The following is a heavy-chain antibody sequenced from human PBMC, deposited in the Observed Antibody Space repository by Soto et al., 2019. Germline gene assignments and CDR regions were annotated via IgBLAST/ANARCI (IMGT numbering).Heavy chain of an antibody. J-gene: IGHJ6*02. D-gene: IGHD6-13*01. V-gene: IGHV1-46*01. CDR1: GYTFTSYY. CDR2: INPSGGST. CDR3: ARELDGEAAADSPPGSMYYYYGMDV. Sequence: GASVKVSCKASGYTFTSYYMHWVRQAPGQGLEWMGIINPSGGSTSYAQKFQGRVTMTRDTSTSTVYMELSSLRSEDTAVYYCARELDGEAAADSPPGSMYYYYGMDVWGQGTTVTVSS.